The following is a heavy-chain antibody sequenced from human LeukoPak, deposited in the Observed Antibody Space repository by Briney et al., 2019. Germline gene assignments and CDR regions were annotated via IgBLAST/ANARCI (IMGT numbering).Heavy chain of an antibody. V-gene: IGHV4-39*07. Sequence: NPSETLSLTCTVSGGSISSSSYYWGWIRQPPGKGLEWIGSIYYSGSTYYNPSLKSRVTISVDTSKNQFSLKLSSVTAADTAVYYCARDCSSSSCWSRTGFDPWGQEPWSPSPQ. CDR3: ARDCSSSSCWSRTGFDP. D-gene: IGHD2-2*01. CDR1: GGSISSSSYY. CDR2: IYYSGST. J-gene: IGHJ5*02.